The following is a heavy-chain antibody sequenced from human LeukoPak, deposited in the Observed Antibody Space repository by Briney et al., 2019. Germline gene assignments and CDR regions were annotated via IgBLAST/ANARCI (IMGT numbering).Heavy chain of an antibody. J-gene: IGHJ4*02. CDR1: GYSTSSGYY. Sequence: PSETLSLTCTVSGYSTSSGYYWGWIRQPPGKGLEWIGSIYHSGSTYYNPSLKSRVTISVDTSKNQFSLKLSSVTAADTAVYYCARQGRSDYFDYWGQGTLVTVSS. D-gene: IGHD2-15*01. CDR2: IYHSGST. CDR3: ARQGRSDYFDY. V-gene: IGHV4-38-2*02.